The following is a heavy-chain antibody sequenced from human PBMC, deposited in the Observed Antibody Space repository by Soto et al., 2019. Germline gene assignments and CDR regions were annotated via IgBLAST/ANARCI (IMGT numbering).Heavy chain of an antibody. CDR3: AHRVLRTVFGLVTTTAIYFDF. Sequence: QITLNESGPTQVKPRQTLTLTCTFSGFSLTPSGVGVGWIRQSPGKAPEWLARIYWDDDKRYSPSLKSSLTITKDTSKNQVVLTMADLDPADTATYYCAHRVLRTVFGLVTTTAIYFDFWGQGTPVAVSS. J-gene: IGHJ4*02. V-gene: IGHV2-5*02. D-gene: IGHD3-3*01. CDR2: IYWDDDK. CDR1: GFSLTPSGVG.